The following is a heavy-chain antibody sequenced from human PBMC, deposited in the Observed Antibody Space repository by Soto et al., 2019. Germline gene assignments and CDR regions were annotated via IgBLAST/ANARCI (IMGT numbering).Heavy chain of an antibody. CDR3: VRGGYSSSWERLDT. Sequence: VQLVESGGGVIHPGKSLRLSCAASGSTFPNYPMHWVRQTPDNGLEWVAVISHDGVNKNSADSVKGRFTISRDNSRNTLYLQMDSLRVEDTAMYYCVRGGYSSSWERLDTWGHGTLVTVSS. J-gene: IGHJ5*01. CDR1: GSTFPNYP. CDR2: ISHDGVNK. V-gene: IGHV3-30-3*01. D-gene: IGHD6-13*01.